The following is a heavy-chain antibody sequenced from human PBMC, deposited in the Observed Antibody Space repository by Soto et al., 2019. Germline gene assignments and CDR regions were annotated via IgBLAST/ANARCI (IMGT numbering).Heavy chain of an antibody. CDR1: GFTFSSYA. J-gene: IGHJ6*03. D-gene: IGHD2-2*01. V-gene: IGHV3-30-3*01. Sequence: GGSLRLSCAASGFTFSSYAMHWVRQAPGKGLEWVAVISYDGSNKYYADSVKGRFTISRDNAKNSLYLQMNSLRAEDTAVYYCARDEYARGYYYYYMDVWGKGTTVTVSS. CDR3: ARDEYARGYYYYYMDV. CDR2: ISYDGSNK.